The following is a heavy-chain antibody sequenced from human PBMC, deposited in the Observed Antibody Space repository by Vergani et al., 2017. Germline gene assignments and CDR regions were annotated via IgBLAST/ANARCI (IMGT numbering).Heavy chain of an antibody. J-gene: IGHJ4*02. CDR3: AKDPRLRGTFPGNFDY. Sequence: QVQLVESGGGVVQPGRSLRLSCAASGFTFSSYGMHWVRQAPGKGLEWVAVISYDGSNKYYADSVKGRFTISRDNSKNTLYLQMNSLRAEDTAVYYCAKDPRLRGTFPGNFDYWGQGTLVTVSS. CDR1: GFTFSSYG. D-gene: IGHD3-16*01. CDR2: ISYDGSNK. V-gene: IGHV3-30*18.